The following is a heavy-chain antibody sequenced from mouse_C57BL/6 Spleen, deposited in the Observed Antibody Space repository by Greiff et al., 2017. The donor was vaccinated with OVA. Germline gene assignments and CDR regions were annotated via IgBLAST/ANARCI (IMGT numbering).Heavy chain of an antibody. CDR2: ISSGSSTI. V-gene: IGHV5-17*01. D-gene: IGHD2-4*01. CDR3: ARPYYDYDAWFAY. CDR1: GFTFSDYG. Sequence: EVKVEESGGGLVKPGGSLKLSCAASGFTFSDYGMHWVRQAPEKGLEWVAYISSGSSTIYYADTVKGRFTISRDNAKNTLFLQMTSLRSEDTAMYYCARPYYDYDAWFAYWGQGTLVTVSA. J-gene: IGHJ3*01.